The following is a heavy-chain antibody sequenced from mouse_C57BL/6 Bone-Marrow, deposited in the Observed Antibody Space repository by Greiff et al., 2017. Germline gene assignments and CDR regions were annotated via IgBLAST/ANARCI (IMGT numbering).Heavy chain of an antibody. Sequence: VQLQQPGAELVRPGTSVKLSCKASGYTFTSYWMHWVQQRPGQGLEWIGVIDPSASYTNYNQKFKGKATLTVDTSSSTASMQLSSLTSEDSAVYYCARGYYSNPFAYWGQGTLVTVSA. CDR1: GYTFTSYW. CDR3: ARGYYSNPFAY. CDR2: IDPSASYT. D-gene: IGHD2-5*01. V-gene: IGHV1-59*01. J-gene: IGHJ3*01.